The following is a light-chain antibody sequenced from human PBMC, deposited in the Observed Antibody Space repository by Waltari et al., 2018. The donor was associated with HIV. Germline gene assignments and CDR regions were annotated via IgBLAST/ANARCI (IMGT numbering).Light chain of an antibody. CDR3: QQYDTWPPIT. CDR2: GAS. CDR1: QSVHSN. V-gene: IGKV3-15*01. J-gene: IGKJ5*01. Sequence: IVLTQSPATLSVSPGESATLYCRASQSVHSNLAWYQQKPGQAPRLLISGASTRATGIPARFSGSGSGTEFTLTVSSLQSEDFALYFCQQYDTWPPITFGQGTRLEIK.